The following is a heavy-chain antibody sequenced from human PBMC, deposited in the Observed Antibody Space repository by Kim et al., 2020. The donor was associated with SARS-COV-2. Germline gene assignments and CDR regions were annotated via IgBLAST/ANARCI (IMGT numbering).Heavy chain of an antibody. Sequence: SETLSLTCTVSGGSISSSRYYWGWIRQPPGKGLEWIATISYSGDTYYNLSLKNRVTISGDTSKNHFSLKLSSMTAADNAAYYCVRHIVGTYYYGMDVCG. V-gene: IGHV4-39*01. CDR3: VRHIVGTYYYGMDV. CDR1: GGSISSSRYY. D-gene: IGHD1-26*01. CDR2: ISYSGDT. J-gene: IGHJ6*02.